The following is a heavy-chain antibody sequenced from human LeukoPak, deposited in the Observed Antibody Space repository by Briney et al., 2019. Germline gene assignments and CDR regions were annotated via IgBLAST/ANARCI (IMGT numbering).Heavy chain of an antibody. CDR1: GGSFSGYY. CDR3: ARAPRLTGAFDI. Sequence: SETLSLTCAVYGGSFSGYYWSWIRQPPGKGLEWIGEISHSGSTNYNPSLKSRVTISVDTSKNQFSLKLSSVTAADTAVYYCARAPRLTGAFDIWGQGTMVTVSS. V-gene: IGHV4-34*01. J-gene: IGHJ3*02. D-gene: IGHD3-16*01. CDR2: ISHSGST.